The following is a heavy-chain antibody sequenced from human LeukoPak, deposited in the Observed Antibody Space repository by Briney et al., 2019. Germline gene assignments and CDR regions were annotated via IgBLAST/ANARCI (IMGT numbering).Heavy chain of an antibody. CDR3: ARFLSGSHDAFDI. Sequence: ASVKVSCKASGYSFTGYWHWVRQAPGQGLEWMGRINPNSGGTDYAQTFRGRVTMTRDTSVSTAYMELSSLRSDDTAVYYCARFLSGSHDAFDIWGQGTMATVSS. V-gene: IGHV1-2*06. CDR2: INPNSGGT. CDR1: GYSFTGYW. J-gene: IGHJ3*02. D-gene: IGHD1-26*01.